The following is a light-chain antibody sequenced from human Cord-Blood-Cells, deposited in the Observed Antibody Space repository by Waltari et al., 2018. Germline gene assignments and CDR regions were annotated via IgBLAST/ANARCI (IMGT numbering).Light chain of an antibody. Sequence: QSALTQPASVSGSPGQSITISCTGTSSDVGSYNLVSWYQQHPGKAPKLMIYEGSKRPSGVSNRISGSKSGNTASLTIAGLQADDEADYYCCSYAGSSTWVFGGGTKLTVL. CDR3: CSYAGSSTWV. CDR1: SSDVGSYNL. J-gene: IGLJ3*02. CDR2: EGS. V-gene: IGLV2-23*01.